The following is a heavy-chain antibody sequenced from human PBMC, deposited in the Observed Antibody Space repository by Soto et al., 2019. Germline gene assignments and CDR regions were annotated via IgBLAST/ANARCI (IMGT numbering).Heavy chain of an antibody. CDR1: GGSFSGYY. V-gene: IGHV4-34*01. D-gene: IGHD3-3*01. CDR3: ARWYYDFWSGYPIFDY. CDR2: INHSGST. J-gene: IGHJ4*02. Sequence: SETLSLTCAVYGGSFSGYYWSWIRQPPGKGLEWIGEINHSGSTNYNPSLKSRVTISVDTSKNQLSLKLSSVTAADTAVYYCARWYYDFWSGYPIFDYWGQGTLVTVSS.